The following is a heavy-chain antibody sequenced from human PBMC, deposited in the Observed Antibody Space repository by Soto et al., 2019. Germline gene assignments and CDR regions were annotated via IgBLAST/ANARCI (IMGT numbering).Heavy chain of an antibody. J-gene: IGHJ4*02. CDR2: IYYSGNI. V-gene: IGHV4-39*01. D-gene: IGHD2-2*01. Sequence: KASETLSLTCTVSGGSISSSSYYWGWIRQPPGKGLEWSGSIYYSGNIYYNPSLKSRVTISVDTSKNQFSLKLSSVTAADTAVYYCARHGGYCSSSRCYAYFDYWGQGIVVTVSS. CDR1: GGSISSSSYY. CDR3: ARHGGYCSSSRCYAYFDY.